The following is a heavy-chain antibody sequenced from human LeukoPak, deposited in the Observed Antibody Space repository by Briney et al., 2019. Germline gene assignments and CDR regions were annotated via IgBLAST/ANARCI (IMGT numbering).Heavy chain of an antibody. V-gene: IGHV3-23*01. Sequence: GGSLRLSCAASGFTLSSYAMSWVRQAPGKGLEWVSSISASGGSTNYADSVKGRFTISRDNSKNTVYLQMNSLRAEDTAVYYCANGNRCTSPNCLGYYYFYMDVWGKGPRSPSP. D-gene: IGHD2-8*01. CDR1: GFTLSSYA. CDR2: ISASGGST. J-gene: IGHJ6*03. CDR3: ANGNRCTSPNCLGYYYFYMDV.